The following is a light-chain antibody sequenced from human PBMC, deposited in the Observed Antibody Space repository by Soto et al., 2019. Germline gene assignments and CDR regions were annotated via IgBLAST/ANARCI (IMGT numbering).Light chain of an antibody. CDR2: GAS. CDR1: QSVSSN. J-gene: IGKJ1*01. CDR3: QQYNNWPPT. Sequence: EIVMTQSPATLSVSPGERATLSCRASQSVSSNLAWYQQQPGQAPRLLIYGASTRATGIPARFSGSGSGTEFNLTISSLQSEDFAVYYCQQYNNWPPTFGQGTKVEIK. V-gene: IGKV3-15*01.